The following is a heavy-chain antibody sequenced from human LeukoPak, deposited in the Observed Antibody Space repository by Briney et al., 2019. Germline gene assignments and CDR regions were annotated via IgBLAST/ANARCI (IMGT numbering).Heavy chain of an antibody. CDR1: GFTFSSYW. D-gene: IGHD3-9*01. CDR2: IKTDGSEK. V-gene: IGHV3-7*03. CDR3: ARDYTGYFP. J-gene: IGHJ5*02. Sequence: GGSLRLSCEASGFTFSSYWMSWVRQAPGKGLEWVANIKTDGSEKYYVDSEKGRFTISRDNAKNSLYLQMNSLRAEDTAVYYCARDYTGYFPWGQGTLVIVSS.